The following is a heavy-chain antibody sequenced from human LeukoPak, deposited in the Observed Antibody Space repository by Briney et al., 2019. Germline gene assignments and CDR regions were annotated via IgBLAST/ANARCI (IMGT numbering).Heavy chain of an antibody. J-gene: IGHJ4*02. V-gene: IGHV1-2*06. CDR2: INPSSGDA. D-gene: IGHD6-13*01. Sequence: ASVKVSCKASGYTLTDHYMHWVRQAPGQGFEWMGRINPSSGDANYAQRFQGRVFMTRDTSISTVYMELSSLRSDDTAVYYCARGAAVGQTRDYWGQGTLVTVSS. CDR1: GYTLTDHY. CDR3: ARGAAVGQTRDY.